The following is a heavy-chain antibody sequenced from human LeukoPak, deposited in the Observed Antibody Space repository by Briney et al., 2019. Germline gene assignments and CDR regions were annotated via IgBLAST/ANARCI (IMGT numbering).Heavy chain of an antibody. V-gene: IGHV4-39*01. CDR1: GGSISSSSYY. Sequence: SETLSLTCTVSGGSISSSSYYWGWIRQPPGKGLEWIGSIYYSGSTYYNPSLKSRVTISVDTSKNQFSLKLSSATAADTAVYYCARHLPRGWGPDSYYFDYWGQGTLVTVSS. CDR3: ARHLPRGWGPDSYYFDY. J-gene: IGHJ4*02. CDR2: IYYSGST. D-gene: IGHD3-16*01.